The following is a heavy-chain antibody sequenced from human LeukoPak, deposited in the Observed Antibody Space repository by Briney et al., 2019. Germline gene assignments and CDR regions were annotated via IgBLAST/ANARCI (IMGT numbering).Heavy chain of an antibody. D-gene: IGHD3-10*01. CDR2: IIPIFGTA. Sequence: SVKVSCRASGGTFSSYAISWVRQAPGQGLEWMGRIIPIFGTANYAQKFQGRVTITTDESTSTAYMELSSLRSEDTAVYYCARAQYRGVYYFDYWGQGTLVTVSS. J-gene: IGHJ4*02. CDR1: GGTFSSYA. V-gene: IGHV1-69*05. CDR3: ARAQYRGVYYFDY.